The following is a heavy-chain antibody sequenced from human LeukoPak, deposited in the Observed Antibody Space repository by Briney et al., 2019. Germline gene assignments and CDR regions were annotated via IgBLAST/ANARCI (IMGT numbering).Heavy chain of an antibody. J-gene: IGHJ5*02. CDR2: ISGSGDRT. D-gene: IGHD3-10*01. Sequence: PGGSLRLSCTASGFTFDLYWMIWVRQAPGKGLEWVSGISGSGDRTYYADAVKGRFTISRDNSKNTVYLQMDSLRAEDTAVYYCANSRGHGSGNLWGQGTLVTVSS. CDR3: ANSRGHGSGNL. CDR1: GFTFDLYW. V-gene: IGHV3-23*01.